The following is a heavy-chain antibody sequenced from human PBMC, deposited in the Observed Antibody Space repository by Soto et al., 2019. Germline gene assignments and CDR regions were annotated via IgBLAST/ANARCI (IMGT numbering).Heavy chain of an antibody. CDR3: ARDEMAADYYYYYIDV. V-gene: IGHV4-31*03. D-gene: IGHD6-19*01. Sequence: SETLSLACTVSGGSISSGGSYWSWIRQHPGKGLEWIGYIYYSGSTYYNPSLKSRVNISADTSKNQFSLKLSSVTTADTAVYYCARDEMAADYYYYYIDVRAKRTTVTGSS. CDR2: IYYSGST. CDR1: GGSISSGGSY. J-gene: IGHJ6*03.